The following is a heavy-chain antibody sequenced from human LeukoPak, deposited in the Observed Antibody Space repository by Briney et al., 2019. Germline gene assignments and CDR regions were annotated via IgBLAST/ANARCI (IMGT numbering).Heavy chain of an antibody. Sequence: PGGSLRLSCAASGFTFSSYWMSWVRQAPGKGLEWVANIKQEGSEKYYVDSVKGRFTISRDNAKNSLYLQMNSLRAEDTAVYYCARDDMTSSSLNYYYYYYMDVWGRGTTVTVSS. CDR1: GFTFSSYW. CDR2: IKQEGSEK. J-gene: IGHJ6*03. CDR3: ARDDMTSSSLNYYYYYYMDV. D-gene: IGHD6-13*01. V-gene: IGHV3-7*01.